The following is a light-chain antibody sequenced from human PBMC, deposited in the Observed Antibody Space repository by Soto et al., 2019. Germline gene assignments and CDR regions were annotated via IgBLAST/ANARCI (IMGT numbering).Light chain of an antibody. J-gene: IGKJ1*01. V-gene: IGKV1-5*03. CDR3: KQYESYPWT. CDR2: RAS. Sequence: DIQMTQSPSTLSASVGDRVTISCRASQSISIWLAWYQQKPGKAPSLLIFRASNLDSRVPSRFSGSGSGTDFTLTISSLQPDDFATYFCKQYESYPWTFGQGTTVGIK. CDR1: QSISIW.